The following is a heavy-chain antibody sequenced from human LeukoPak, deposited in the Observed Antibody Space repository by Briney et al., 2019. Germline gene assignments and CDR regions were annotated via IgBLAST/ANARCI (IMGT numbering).Heavy chain of an antibody. Sequence: GGSLRLSCAASGFTFSSYSMNWVRQAPGKEPEWVSYISSSSSTIYYADSVKGRFTISRDNAKNSLYLQMNSLRAEDTAVYYCARDLRGYSYGRSPFDYWGQGTLVTVSS. D-gene: IGHD5-18*01. CDR1: GFTFSSYS. CDR3: ARDLRGYSYGRSPFDY. CDR2: ISSSSSTI. J-gene: IGHJ4*02. V-gene: IGHV3-48*01.